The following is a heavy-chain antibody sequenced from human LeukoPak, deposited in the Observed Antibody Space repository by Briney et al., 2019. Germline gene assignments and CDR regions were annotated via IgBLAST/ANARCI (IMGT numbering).Heavy chain of an antibody. Sequence: SETLSLTCTVSGGSISSSSYYWGWIRQSPGKGLEWIGSIYYSGSTYYNPSLKSRVTISVDTSKNQFSLRLNSVTAADTAVYYCARSRAFNSGAFDPWGQGSLVTVSS. V-gene: IGHV4-39*07. D-gene: IGHD1-26*01. J-gene: IGHJ5*02. CDR1: GGSISSSSYY. CDR3: ARSRAFNSGAFDP. CDR2: IYYSGST.